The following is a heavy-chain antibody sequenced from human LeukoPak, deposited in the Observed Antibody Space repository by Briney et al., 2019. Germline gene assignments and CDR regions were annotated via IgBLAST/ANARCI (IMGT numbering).Heavy chain of an antibody. V-gene: IGHV3-23*01. Sequence: QPGGSLRLSCAASGFTFSSYAMSWVRQAPGKGLEWVSAISGSGGSKYYADSVKGRFTISRDNSKNTLYLQMNSLRAEDTAVYYCAKDGRTYYYDSSGYQQRRDDYWGQGTLVTVSS. D-gene: IGHD3-22*01. CDR3: AKDGRTYYYDSSGYQQRRDDY. CDR1: GFTFSSYA. CDR2: ISGSGGSK. J-gene: IGHJ4*02.